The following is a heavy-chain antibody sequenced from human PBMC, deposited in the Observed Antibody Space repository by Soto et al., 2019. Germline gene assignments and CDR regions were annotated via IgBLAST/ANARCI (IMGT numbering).Heavy chain of an antibody. D-gene: IGHD3-22*01. J-gene: IGHJ6*02. V-gene: IGHV1-69*13. CDR2: ITPIFGTA. CDR1: GGTFSSYA. CDR3: ARGSEDYYDSSGYGPTLYGMDV. Sequence: SVKVSCKASGGTFSSYAISWVRQAPGQGLEWMGGITPIFGTANYAQKFQGRVTITADESTSTAYMELSNLRSEDTAVYYCARGSEDYYDSSGYGPTLYGMDVWGQGATVTVSS.